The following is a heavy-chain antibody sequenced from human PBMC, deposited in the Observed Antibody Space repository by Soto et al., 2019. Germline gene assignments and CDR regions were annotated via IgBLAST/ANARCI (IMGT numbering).Heavy chain of an antibody. Sequence: SETLSLTCTVSGGSISSSSYYWGWIRQPPGKGLEWIGSIYYSGNTYYNPSLKSRVTISVDTSKNQFSLKLSSVTAADTAVYYCARHVLERWYGSGVPPTGWFDPWGQGTLVTVSS. CDR3: ARHVLERWYGSGVPPTGWFDP. V-gene: IGHV4-39*01. CDR2: IYYSGNT. J-gene: IGHJ5*02. D-gene: IGHD3-10*01. CDR1: GGSISSSSYY.